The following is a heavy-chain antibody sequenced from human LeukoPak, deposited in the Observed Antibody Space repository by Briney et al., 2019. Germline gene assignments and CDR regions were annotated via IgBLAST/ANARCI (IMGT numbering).Heavy chain of an antibody. J-gene: IGHJ4*02. Sequence: SETLSLTCTVPGGSISGYYWGWIRQPPGKGLEWIGYIYHSGSTNYNPSLKSRVTISVDTSKNQFSLKLSSVTAADTAVYYCARRLARRGYGDYCDYWGQGTLVTVSS. V-gene: IGHV4-59*08. D-gene: IGHD4-17*01. CDR2: IYHSGST. CDR3: ARRLARRGYGDYCDY. CDR1: GGSISGYY.